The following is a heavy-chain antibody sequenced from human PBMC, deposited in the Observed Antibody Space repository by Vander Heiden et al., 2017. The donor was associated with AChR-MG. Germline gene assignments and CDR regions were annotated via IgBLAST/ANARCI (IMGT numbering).Heavy chain of an antibody. CDR2: IYTSGNT. D-gene: IGHD3-3*01. V-gene: IGHV4-4*07. Sequence: QVQLQQSVPGLVKPSETLSPTCPASGDSISSYPFSWMPQPVGKGLEWIGRIYTSGNTNYNPSLKSRVAMSLDTSKNQFSLKLRSVTAADTAVYYCARAPADYDFWSGSQTAPLDYWGHGTLVTVSS. CDR3: ARAPADYDFWSGSQTAPLDY. J-gene: IGHJ4*01. CDR1: GDSISSYP.